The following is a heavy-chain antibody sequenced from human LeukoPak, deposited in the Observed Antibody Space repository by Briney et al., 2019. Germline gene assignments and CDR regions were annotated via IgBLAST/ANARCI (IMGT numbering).Heavy chain of an antibody. CDR3: AIDSALDLLDY. CDR2: ISAYNSNT. V-gene: IGHV1-18*01. D-gene: IGHD1-7*01. J-gene: IGHJ4*02. Sequence: RGASVKPSCKASGYTFTSYGISWVRQAPGQGLEWMGWISAYNSNTNYAQKLQGRGTMTTDTPTSTAYMELRSLRSDDTAVYYCAIDSALDLLDYWGQGTLVTVSS. CDR1: GYTFTSYG.